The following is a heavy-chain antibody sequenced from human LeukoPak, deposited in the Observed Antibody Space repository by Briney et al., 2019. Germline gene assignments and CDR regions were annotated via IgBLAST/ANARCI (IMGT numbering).Heavy chain of an antibody. CDR2: IYTGGST. CDR1: GFIVSNKY. CDR3: ATTVISGSDGMDA. V-gene: IGHV3-53*01. Sequence: PGGSLRLSCAASGFIVSNKYMAWVRQTPGKGLEWVSVIYTGGSTYYADPVKGRFTISRDNPKNTVHLQMNRLRVEDTAVYYCATTVISGSDGMDAWGQGTTVTVSS. D-gene: IGHD4-11*01. J-gene: IGHJ6*02.